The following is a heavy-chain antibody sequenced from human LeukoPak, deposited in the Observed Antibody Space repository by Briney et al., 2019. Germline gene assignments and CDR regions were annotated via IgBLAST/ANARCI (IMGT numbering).Heavy chain of an antibody. J-gene: IGHJ3*02. Sequence: MTGGSLRLSCAASGLTFSSYSMNWVRQAPGKGLEWVSSISSSSSYIYYADSVKGRFTISRDNAKNSLYLQMNSLRAEDTAVYYCARDQIAVAGHAFDIWGQGTMVTVSS. CDR2: ISSSSSYI. V-gene: IGHV3-21*01. CDR1: GLTFSSYS. D-gene: IGHD6-19*01. CDR3: ARDQIAVAGHAFDI.